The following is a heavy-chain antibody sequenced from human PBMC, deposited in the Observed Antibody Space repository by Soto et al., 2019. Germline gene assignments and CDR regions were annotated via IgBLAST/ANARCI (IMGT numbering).Heavy chain of an antibody. CDR3: ATTPAPMVPTPLFYYYYGMDV. D-gene: IGHD3-10*01. Sequence: SVKVSCKASGGTFSSYAISWVRQAPGQGLEWMGGIIPIFGTANYAQKFQGRVTITADESTSTAYMELSGLRSEDTAVYYCATTPAPMVPTPLFYYYYGMDVWGQGTTVTVSS. J-gene: IGHJ6*02. CDR2: IIPIFGTA. CDR1: GGTFSSYA. V-gene: IGHV1-69*13.